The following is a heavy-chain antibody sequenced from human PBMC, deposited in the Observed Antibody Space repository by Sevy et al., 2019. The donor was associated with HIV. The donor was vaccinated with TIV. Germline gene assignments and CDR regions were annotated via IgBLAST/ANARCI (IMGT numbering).Heavy chain of an antibody. CDR1: GGTFSSYG. V-gene: IGHV1-69*13. Sequence: ASVKVSCKASGGTFSSYGISWVRQAPGKGLEWMGGIIPILGPVNYAQKFKGRVTITADESTKTAYMELSSLRSEDTAVYYCARGGGNGWYYFDYWGQETLVTVSS. D-gene: IGHD6-19*01. CDR2: IIPILGPV. J-gene: IGHJ4*02. CDR3: ARGGGNGWYYFDY.